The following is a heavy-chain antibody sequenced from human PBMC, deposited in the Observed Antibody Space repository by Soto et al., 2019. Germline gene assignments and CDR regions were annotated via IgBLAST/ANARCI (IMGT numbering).Heavy chain of an antibody. D-gene: IGHD1-1*01. CDR1: GFTFSSYA. CDR3: ARGRTPDKGGNFDY. CDR2: ISYDGSNK. J-gene: IGHJ4*02. Sequence: QVQLVESGGGVVQPGRSLRLSCAASGFTFSSYAMHWVRQAPGKGLEWVAFISYDGSNKYYADSVKARFTISRDNSKNTLYLQMNRLRAEDTAVYYWARGRTPDKGGNFDYWGQGTLVTVSS. V-gene: IGHV3-30-3*01.